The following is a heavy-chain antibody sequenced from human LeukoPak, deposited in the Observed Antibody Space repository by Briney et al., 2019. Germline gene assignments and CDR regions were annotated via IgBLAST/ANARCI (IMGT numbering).Heavy chain of an antibody. CDR2: IYSSGST. V-gene: IGHV4-59*08. Sequence: PSETLSLTCTVSGGSISSYYWSWLRQPPGKGLEWIGRIYSSGSTNYNPSLKSRVTISLDTSKNQFSLKLSSVTAADTAVYYCARRPNYGSGSYNDYWGQGTLVTVSS. CDR3: ARRPNYGSGSYNDY. J-gene: IGHJ4*02. CDR1: GGSISSYY. D-gene: IGHD3-10*01.